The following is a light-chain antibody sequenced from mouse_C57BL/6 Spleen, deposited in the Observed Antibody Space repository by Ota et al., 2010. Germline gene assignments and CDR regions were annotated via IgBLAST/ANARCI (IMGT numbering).Light chain of an antibody. Sequence: DIVMTQSHKFMSTSVGDRVSITCKASQDVGTAVAWYQQKPGQSPKLLIYWASTRHTGVPDRFTGSGSGTDFTLTISNVQSEDLADYFCQQYNSYPALTFGAGTKLELK. CDR2: WAS. J-gene: IGKJ5*01. V-gene: IGKV6-23*01. CDR3: QQYNSYPALT. CDR1: QDVGTA.